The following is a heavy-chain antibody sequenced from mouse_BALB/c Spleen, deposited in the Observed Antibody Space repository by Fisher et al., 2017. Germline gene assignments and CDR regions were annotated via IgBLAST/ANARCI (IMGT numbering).Heavy chain of an antibody. CDR3: ARQLYYDYDGGAMDY. D-gene: IGHD2-4*01. V-gene: IGHV5-9-3*01. Sequence: RFTISRDNAKNTLYLQMSSLRSEDTAMYYCARQLYYDYDGGAMDYWGQGTSVTVSS. J-gene: IGHJ4*01.